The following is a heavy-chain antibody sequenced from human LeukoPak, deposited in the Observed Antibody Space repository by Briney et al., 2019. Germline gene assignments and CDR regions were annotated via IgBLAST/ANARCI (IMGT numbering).Heavy chain of an antibody. V-gene: IGHV4-4*02. CDR2: IYHSGST. CDR1: GGSISGTNW. D-gene: IGHD4-17*01. CDR3: ARNYGDNNFDY. Sequence: SETPSLTCAVSGGSISGTNWWSWVRQPPGKGLEWIGEIYHSGSTNYNPSLKSRVTISVDKSKNQFSLKLTSVTAADTAVYYCARNYGDNNFDYWGQGTLVTVSS. J-gene: IGHJ4*02.